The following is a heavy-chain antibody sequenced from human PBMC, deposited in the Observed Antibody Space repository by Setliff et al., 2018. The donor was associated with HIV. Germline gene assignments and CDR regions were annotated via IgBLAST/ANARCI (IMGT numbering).Heavy chain of an antibody. J-gene: IGHJ5*02. V-gene: IGHV4-39*01. CDR1: GGSISDSSYY. CDR3: ARHVHDVLTGLNWLDP. CDR2: IYFTGST. D-gene: IGHD3-9*01. Sequence: LPETLSLTCTVSGGSISDSSYYWGWIRQPPGKGLEWIGSIYFTGSTYNNPSLKTRFSLSVDTSKNKFSLKVTSVTAADTAVYYCARHVHDVLTGLNWLDPWGQGTLVTVSS.